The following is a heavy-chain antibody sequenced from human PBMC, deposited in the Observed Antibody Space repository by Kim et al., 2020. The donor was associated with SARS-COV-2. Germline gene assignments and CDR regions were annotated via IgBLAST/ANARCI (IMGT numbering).Heavy chain of an antibody. CDR2: INPNSGGT. J-gene: IGHJ6*02. D-gene: IGHD5-12*01. CDR3: ARGDIVATSRYGMDV. Sequence: ASVKVSCKASGYTFTGYYMHWVRQAPGQGLEWMGWINPNSGGTNYAQKFQGWVTMTRDTSISTAYMELSRLRPDDTAVDYCARGDIVATSRYGMDVWGQGTTVTVSS. CDR1: GYTFTGYY. V-gene: IGHV1-2*04.